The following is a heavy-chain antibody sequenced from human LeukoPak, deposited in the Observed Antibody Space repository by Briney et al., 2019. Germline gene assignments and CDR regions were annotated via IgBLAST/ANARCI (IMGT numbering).Heavy chain of an antibody. CDR1: GYTFTGYY. Sequence: VASVKVSCKASGYTFTGYYMHWVRQAPGQGLEWMGRINPNSGGTNYAQKFQGRVTMTRDTSISTACMELSRLRSDDTAVYYCASFTTMVRGVDDYWGQGTLVTVSS. D-gene: IGHD3-10*01. CDR2: INPNSGGT. CDR3: ASFTTMVRGVDDY. J-gene: IGHJ4*02. V-gene: IGHV1-2*06.